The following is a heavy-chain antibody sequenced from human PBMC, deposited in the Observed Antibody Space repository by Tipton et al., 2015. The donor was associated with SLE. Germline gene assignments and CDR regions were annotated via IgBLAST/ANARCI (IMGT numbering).Heavy chain of an antibody. Sequence: QLVQSGAEVKKPGASLTVSCKLSGHTFTGDHVHWVRQAPGQGLEWMAWINLYTGTANYAQKFQGRVTMTRDTSITAAFMELSRLTSDDTAVYYCARVLSVTTVWWFDPWGQGTLVTVSS. J-gene: IGHJ5*02. CDR1: GHTFTGDH. CDR2: INLYTGTA. CDR3: ARVLSVTTVWWFDP. D-gene: IGHD4-17*01. V-gene: IGHV1-2*02.